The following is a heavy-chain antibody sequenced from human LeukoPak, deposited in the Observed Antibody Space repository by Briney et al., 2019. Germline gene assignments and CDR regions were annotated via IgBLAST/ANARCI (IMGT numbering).Heavy chain of an antibody. CDR2: IKQDGSEK. D-gene: IGHD3-22*01. V-gene: IGHV3-7*01. Sequence: GGSLRLSRAASGFTFSSYWMSWVRQAPGKGLEWVANIKQDGSEKYYVDSVKGRFTISRDNAKNSLYLQMNSLRAEDTAVYFCARGYYDSSGSPFDYWGQGTLVTVSS. CDR3: ARGYYDSSGSPFDY. J-gene: IGHJ4*02. CDR1: GFTFSSYW.